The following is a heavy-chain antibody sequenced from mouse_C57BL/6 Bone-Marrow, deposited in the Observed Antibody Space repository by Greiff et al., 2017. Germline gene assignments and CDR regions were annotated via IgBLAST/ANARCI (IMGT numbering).Heavy chain of an antibody. CDR1: GFNIKDDY. V-gene: IGHV14-4*01. D-gene: IGHD1-1*01. Sequence: VQLQQSGAELVRPGASVKLSCTASGFNIKDDYMHWVKPRPEQGLEWIGWIDPENGDTEYATKFQGKATITADPSSNTAYLQLSSLTSEDTAVYYCTVFYYGSMWFAYWGQGTLVTVSA. J-gene: IGHJ3*01. CDR2: IDPENGDT. CDR3: TVFYYGSMWFAY.